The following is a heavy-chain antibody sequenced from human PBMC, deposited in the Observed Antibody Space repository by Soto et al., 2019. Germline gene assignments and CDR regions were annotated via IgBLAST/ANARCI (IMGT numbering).Heavy chain of an antibody. CDR2: ISGSGGST. Sequence: EVQLLESGGGLIQPGGSLRISCAASGFTFSSYAMSWVRQAPGTGLEWVSSISGSGGSTYYADSVKDRFTISRDSSKNTLNLPIHRLRPEDAAIYFWAQVFGRLRGGGGFDPWGQGTLVTVSS. J-gene: IGHJ5*02. CDR1: GFTFSSYA. CDR3: AQVFGRLRGGGGFDP. D-gene: IGHD3-3*01. V-gene: IGHV3-23*01.